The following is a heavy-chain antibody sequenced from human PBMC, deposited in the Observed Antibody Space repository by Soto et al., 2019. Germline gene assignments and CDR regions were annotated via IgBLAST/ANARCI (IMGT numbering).Heavy chain of an antibody. CDR2: VSHDGRNT. Sequence: VQLVESGGGVVQPGRSLRLSCAASGFTFSDYAMHWVRQAPGKGLEWVAVVSHDGRNTHYAGSVKGRFTISRDSSTNTVSLEMTSLRAEDTAVYYCAKGGRQWLVTSDFNYWGQGALVTVSS. D-gene: IGHD6-19*01. J-gene: IGHJ4*02. V-gene: IGHV3-30*18. CDR3: AKGGRQWLVTSDFNY. CDR1: GFTFSDYA.